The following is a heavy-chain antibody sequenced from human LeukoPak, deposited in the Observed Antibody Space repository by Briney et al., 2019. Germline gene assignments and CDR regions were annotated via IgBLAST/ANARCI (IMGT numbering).Heavy chain of an antibody. V-gene: IGHV4-59*01. D-gene: IGHD3-22*01. Sequence: SETLSLTCTVSGGSISSYYWSWIRQPPGKGLEWIGYIYYSGSTNYNPSLKSRVTISVDTSMNQFSLKLSSVTAADTAVYYCARVARYYDSSGYSSLLFDYWGQGTLVTVSS. CDR1: GGSISSYY. J-gene: IGHJ4*02. CDR3: ARVARYYDSSGYSSLLFDY. CDR2: IYYSGST.